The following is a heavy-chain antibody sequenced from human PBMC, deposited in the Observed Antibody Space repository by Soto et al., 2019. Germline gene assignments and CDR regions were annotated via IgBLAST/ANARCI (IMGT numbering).Heavy chain of an antibody. Sequence: PGGSLRLSCAASGFTFSSYSMNWVRQAPGKGLGWVSSISSSSSYIYYADSVKGRFTISRDNAKNSLYLQMNSLRAEDTAVYYCARDPGNYVGVYYYYYGVDVWGQGTTVTVSS. D-gene: IGHD1-7*01. CDR2: ISSSSSYI. CDR3: ARDPGNYVGVYYYYYGVDV. V-gene: IGHV3-21*01. CDR1: GFTFSSYS. J-gene: IGHJ6*02.